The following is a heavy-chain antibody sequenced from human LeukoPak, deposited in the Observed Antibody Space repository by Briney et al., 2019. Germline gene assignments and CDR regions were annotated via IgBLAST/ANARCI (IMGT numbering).Heavy chain of an antibody. CDR3: ARIPGSGSYRNFDY. J-gene: IGHJ4*02. V-gene: IGHV4-61*02. Sequence: SETLSLTCTVSGGSISSGSYYWSWIRQPAGKGLEWIGRIYTSGSTNYNPSLKSRVTISVDRSKNQFSLKLSSVTAADTAVYYCARIPGSGSYRNFDYWGQGTLVTVSS. CDR1: GGSISSGSYY. D-gene: IGHD3-10*01. CDR2: IYTSGST.